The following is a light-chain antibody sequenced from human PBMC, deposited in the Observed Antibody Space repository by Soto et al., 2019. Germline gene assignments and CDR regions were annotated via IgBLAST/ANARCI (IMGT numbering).Light chain of an antibody. J-gene: IGKJ2*01. Sequence: DIQMTQSPSTLSASVGDRVTITCRASQSISSWLAWYQQKPGKDPKLLIYKTSSLESGVPTRLSASGAGTECPLTISSLQPDDFATYFCQQYNSYPLSPFGQGTKLEI. CDR1: QSISSW. V-gene: IGKV1-5*03. CDR2: KTS. CDR3: QQYNSYPLSP.